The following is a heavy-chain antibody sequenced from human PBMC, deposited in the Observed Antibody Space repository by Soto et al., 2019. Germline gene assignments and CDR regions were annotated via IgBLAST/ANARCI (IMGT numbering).Heavy chain of an antibody. Sequence: ASETLSLTCTVSGGSVSSGSYYWSWIRQPPGKGLEWIGYIYYSGSTNYNPSLKSRVTISVDTSKNQFSLKLSSVTAADTAVYYCARDEWELHTDRYYYYGMDVWGQGTTVTVSS. CDR1: GGSVSSGSYY. J-gene: IGHJ6*02. V-gene: IGHV4-61*01. CDR2: IYYSGST. D-gene: IGHD1-26*01. CDR3: ARDEWELHTDRYYYYGMDV.